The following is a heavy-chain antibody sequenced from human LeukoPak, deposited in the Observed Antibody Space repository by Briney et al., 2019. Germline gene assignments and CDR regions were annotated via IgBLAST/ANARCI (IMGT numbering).Heavy chain of an antibody. V-gene: IGHV1-46*01. J-gene: IGHJ4*02. D-gene: IGHD2-21*02. Sequence: ASVKVSCKTSGYTFTNYYMHWVRQAPRQGLEWMGIINPSGGSATYAQKFQGRVTMTRDTSTSTVYMELSSLRSEDTAVYYCARFNCGGDCYTDYWGQGTLVTVSS. CDR1: GYTFTNYY. CDR2: INPSGGSA. CDR3: ARFNCGGDCYTDY.